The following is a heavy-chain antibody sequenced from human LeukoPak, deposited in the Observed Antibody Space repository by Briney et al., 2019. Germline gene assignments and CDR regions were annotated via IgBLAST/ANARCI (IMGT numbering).Heavy chain of an antibody. D-gene: IGHD3-10*01. CDR3: ARDITMVRGVIIKGGDFDY. J-gene: IGHJ4*02. CDR1: GYTFTSYG. Sequence: GASVKVSCKASGYTFTSYGISWVRQAPGQGLEWMGWISAYNGNTNYAQKLQGRVTMTTDTSTSTAYMELRSLRSDDTAVYYCARDITMVRGVIIKGGDFDYWGQGTLVTVSS. CDR2: ISAYNGNT. V-gene: IGHV1-18*01.